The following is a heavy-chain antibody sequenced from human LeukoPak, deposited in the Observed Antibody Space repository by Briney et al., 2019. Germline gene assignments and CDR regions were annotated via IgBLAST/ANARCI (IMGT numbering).Heavy chain of an antibody. CDR1: GYTFTSYY. Sequence: ASVKVSCKASGYTFTSYYMHWVRQAPGQGLEWMGWINPNSGGTNYAQKLQGRVTMTTDTSTSTAYMELRSLRSDDTAVYYCARNKQRGYSGYDFEDYWGQGTLVTVSS. J-gene: IGHJ4*02. D-gene: IGHD5-12*01. V-gene: IGHV1-18*04. CDR3: ARNKQRGYSGYDFEDY. CDR2: INPNSGGT.